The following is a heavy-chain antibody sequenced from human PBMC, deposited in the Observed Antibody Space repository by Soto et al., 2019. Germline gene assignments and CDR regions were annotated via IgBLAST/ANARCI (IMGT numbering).Heavy chain of an antibody. D-gene: IGHD5-18*01. CDR2: IKQDGSEK. V-gene: IGHV3-7*03. J-gene: IGHJ4*02. Sequence: PGGSLRLSCAASGFTFSSYWMSWVRQAPGKGLEWVANIKQDGSEKYYVDSVKGRFTISRDNAKNSLYLQMNSLRAEDTAVYYCASLGDTAMVPFDYWGQGTLVTVSS. CDR1: GFTFSSYW. CDR3: ASLGDTAMVPFDY.